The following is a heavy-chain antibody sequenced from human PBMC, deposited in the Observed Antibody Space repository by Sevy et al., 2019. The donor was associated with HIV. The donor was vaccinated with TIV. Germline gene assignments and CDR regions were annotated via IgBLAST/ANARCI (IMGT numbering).Heavy chain of an antibody. CDR1: GFSFSSYI. V-gene: IGHV3-21*01. Sequence: GGSPRLSCAASGFSFSSYIVSWVRQAPGKGLEWVASIGSSNSYIYYADSVKGRFTISRDNAKNSLFLHMNTLRAEDTAVYYCARSYSSSWYILYYFEYWGQGTPVTVSS. J-gene: IGHJ4*02. CDR3: ARSYSSSWYILYYFEY. D-gene: IGHD6-13*01. CDR2: IGSSNSYI.